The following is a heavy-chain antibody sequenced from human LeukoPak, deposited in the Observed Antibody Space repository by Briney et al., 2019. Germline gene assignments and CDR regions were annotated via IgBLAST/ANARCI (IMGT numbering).Heavy chain of an antibody. CDR3: ARETYNDAWYGDL. CDR1: GGSISSHT. Sequence: SETLSLTCTVSGGSISSHTWSWTRQPAGMRLEWIGRIYSSGTTNYNPSFESRVTMSVDTSKNQFYLKLTSVTAADTAVYYCARETYNDAWYGDLWGQGSLVTVSS. V-gene: IGHV4-4*07. J-gene: IGHJ5*02. CDR2: IYSSGTT. D-gene: IGHD3-16*01.